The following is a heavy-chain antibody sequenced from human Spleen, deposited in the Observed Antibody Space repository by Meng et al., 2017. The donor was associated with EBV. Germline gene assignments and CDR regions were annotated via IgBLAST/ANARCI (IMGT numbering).Heavy chain of an antibody. J-gene: IGHJ4*02. Sequence: QVQLQESGPGLVXPXXXXXLTXTXXXVSISGYYWSWIRQRPGKGLESIGYIFDSGSNNYNPSLKSRVTISVDTSKTQFSLKMRSVTAADSAVYYCARGRGKLGFLEWPQHYFNSWGQGTLVTVSS. V-gene: IGHV4-59*01. CDR2: IFDSGSN. D-gene: IGHD3-3*01. CDR3: ARGRGKLGFLEWPQHYFNS. CDR1: XVSISGYY.